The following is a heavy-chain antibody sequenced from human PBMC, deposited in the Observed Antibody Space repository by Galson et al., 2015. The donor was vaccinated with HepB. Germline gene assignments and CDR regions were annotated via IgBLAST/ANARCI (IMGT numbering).Heavy chain of an antibody. J-gene: IGHJ6*02. V-gene: IGHV3-30-3*01. D-gene: IGHD1-26*01. CDR1: GFTFSSYA. CDR3: ARGLSVGTTVLYDYHGMDV. Sequence: SLRLSCAASGFTFSSYAMHWVRQTPGKGLEWVALVSFDGSMKYDGSDKYYADPVKGRFTISRDNSKNTLYLQMNSLRAEDTAVYYCARGLSVGTTVLYDYHGMDVRGQGTTVTVSS. CDR2: VSFDGSMKYDGSDK.